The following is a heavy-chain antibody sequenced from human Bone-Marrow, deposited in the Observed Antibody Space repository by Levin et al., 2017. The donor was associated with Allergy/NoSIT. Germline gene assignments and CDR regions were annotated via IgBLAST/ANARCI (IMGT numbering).Heavy chain of an antibody. J-gene: IGHJ4*02. V-gene: IGHV3-23*01. Sequence: PGGSLRLSCAASGFTFSSFAMNWVRQAPGKGLEWVSTIDKNGGITYYADSVKGRFTISRDNSQNTGNLQMNSLRAEDTAVYYCAKLTGYGNNWWIDYWGQGILVTVSS. CDR3: AKLTGYGNNWWIDY. D-gene: IGHD6-13*01. CDR2: IDKNGGIT. CDR1: GFTFSSFA.